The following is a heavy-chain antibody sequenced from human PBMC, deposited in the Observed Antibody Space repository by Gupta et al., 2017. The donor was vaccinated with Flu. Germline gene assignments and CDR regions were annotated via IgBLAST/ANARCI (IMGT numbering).Heavy chain of an antibody. CDR3: ARRCGKSACSNPFNGMDV. J-gene: IGHJ6*02. CDR1: GFTFSHYN. CDR2: INSGSTTI. Sequence: EVQLVESGGGPVQRGGSLRLSCAASGFTFSHYNMTWVRQAPGRGLEWIAYINSGSTTIYYADSVRGRFTISRDDAKESLYLEMSDLGDEDSAVYYCARRCGKSACSNPFNGMDVWGQGTTVTVSS. V-gene: IGHV3-48*02. D-gene: IGHD2-21*02.